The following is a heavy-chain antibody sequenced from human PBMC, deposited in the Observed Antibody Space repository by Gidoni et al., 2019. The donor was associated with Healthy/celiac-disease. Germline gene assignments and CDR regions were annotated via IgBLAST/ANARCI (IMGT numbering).Heavy chain of an antibody. V-gene: IGHV1-69*01. D-gene: IGHD6-6*01. CDR2: IIPIFGTA. CDR3: ARDRAAYSSSSAYYYYYYGMDV. J-gene: IGHJ6*02. Sequence: QVQLVQSGAEVKKPGSSVKVSCKASEGAFSSYAISWLRQAPGQGLDWMGGIIPIFGTANYAQKFQGRVTITADESTSTAYMELSSLRSEDTAVYYCARDRAAYSSSSAYYYYYYGMDVWGQGTTVTVSS. CDR1: EGAFSSYA.